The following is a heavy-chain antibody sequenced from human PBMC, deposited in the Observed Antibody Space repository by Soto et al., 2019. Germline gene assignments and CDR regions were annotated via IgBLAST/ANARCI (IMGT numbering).Heavy chain of an antibody. J-gene: IGHJ6*02. CDR3: ARDSSSGWYLNYAMDV. V-gene: IGHV3-48*02. Sequence: GGSLRLSCAASGFIFSAYTMNWVRLAPGKGLEWVSYISSSSSTMYYSDSVKGRFTVSRDNAESSLYLQMNSLRDEDTAVYYCARDSSSGWYLNYAMDVWGQGTLVTVSS. CDR2: ISSSSSTM. CDR1: GFIFSAYT. D-gene: IGHD6-19*01.